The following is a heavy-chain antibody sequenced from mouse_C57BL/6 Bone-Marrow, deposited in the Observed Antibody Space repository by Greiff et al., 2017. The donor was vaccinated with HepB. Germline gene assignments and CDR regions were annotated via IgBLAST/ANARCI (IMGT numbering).Heavy chain of an antibody. CDR1: GFNIKDDY. J-gene: IGHJ3*01. CDR2: IDPENCDT. CDR3: TTGWLDAY. D-gene: IGHD2-3*01. V-gene: IGHV14-4*01. Sequence: VQLQQSGAELVRPGASVKLSCTASGFNIKDDYMHWVKQRPEQGLEWIGWIDPENCDTEYASKFQGKATITADTSSNTAYLQLSSLTSEDTAVYYCTTGWLDAYWGQGTLVTVSA.